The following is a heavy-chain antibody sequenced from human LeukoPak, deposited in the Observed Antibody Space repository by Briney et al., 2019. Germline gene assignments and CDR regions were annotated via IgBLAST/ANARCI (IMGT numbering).Heavy chain of an antibody. V-gene: IGHV4-30-4*08. J-gene: IGHJ5*02. CDR2: MYYSGST. CDR1: GGSTSSGDYY. CDR3: ARPYYYDSRIDP. Sequence: RPSETLSLTCTVSGGSTSSGDYYWSWIRQPPGKGLEWIGYMYYSGSTYYNPSLKSRVTISVDTSKNQFSLKLSSVTAADTAVDYCARPYYYDSRIDPWGQGTLVTVSS. D-gene: IGHD3-22*01.